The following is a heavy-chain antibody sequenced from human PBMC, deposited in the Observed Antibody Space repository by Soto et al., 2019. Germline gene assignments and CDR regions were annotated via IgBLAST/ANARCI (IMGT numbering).Heavy chain of an antibody. CDR2: ISGSGGST. Sequence: GGSLRLSCAASGFTFSSYAMSWVRQAPGKGLEWVSAISGSGGSTYYADSVKGRFTISRDNSKNTLYLQMNSLRAEDTAVYYCAKNYDFWIGYYLLYFDYWGQGPLVTVSS. V-gene: IGHV3-23*01. CDR3: AKNYDFWIGYYLLYFDY. CDR1: GFTFSSYA. J-gene: IGHJ4*02. D-gene: IGHD3-3*01.